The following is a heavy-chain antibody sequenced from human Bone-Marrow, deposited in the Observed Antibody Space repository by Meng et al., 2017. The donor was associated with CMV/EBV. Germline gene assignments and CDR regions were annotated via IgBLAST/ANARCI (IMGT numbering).Heavy chain of an antibody. CDR2: ISSSSSYI. V-gene: IGHV3-21*01. J-gene: IGHJ6*02. CDR1: GFTFSSYS. Sequence: GESLKISCAASGFTFSSYSMNWVRHAPGKGLEWVSSISSSSSYIYYADSVKGRFTISRDNANNSLYLQMNSLRAEDTAVYYCARTGRGRGSYCSSTSCYKPYGMDVWGQGTTVTVSS. CDR3: ARTGRGRGSYCSSTSCYKPYGMDV. D-gene: IGHD2-2*02.